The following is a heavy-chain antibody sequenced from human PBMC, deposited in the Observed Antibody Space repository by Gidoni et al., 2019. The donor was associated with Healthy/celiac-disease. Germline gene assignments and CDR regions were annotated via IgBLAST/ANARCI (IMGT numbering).Heavy chain of an antibody. CDR1: GYTCISYD. V-gene: IGHV1-8*01. J-gene: IGHJ4*02. Sequence: QVQLVQSGAEVKKLGASVKVSCKASGYTCISYDINWVRQATGQGLEWMGWMNPNSSNTGYAQKFQGRVTMTRNTSISTDYMELSSLRSEDTAVYYCARGVDGGNSFDYWGQGTMVTVSS. D-gene: IGHD2-15*01. CDR3: ARGVDGGNSFDY. CDR2: MNPNSSNT.